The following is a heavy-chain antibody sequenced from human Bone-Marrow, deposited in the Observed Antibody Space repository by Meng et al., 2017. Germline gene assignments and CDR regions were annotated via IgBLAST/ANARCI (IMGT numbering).Heavy chain of an antibody. CDR2: MNPNSGNT. CDR1: GYTFTSYD. V-gene: IGHV1-8*03. CDR3: ARGEDSSQFYYYYYYGMDV. J-gene: IGHJ6*02. Sequence: ASVKVSCKASGYTFTSYDINWVRQATGQGLEWMGWMNPNSGNTGYAQKFQGRVTTTRNTSISTAYMELSSLRSEDTAVYYCARGEDSSQFYYYYYYGMDVWGQGTTVTVSS. D-gene: IGHD6-6*01.